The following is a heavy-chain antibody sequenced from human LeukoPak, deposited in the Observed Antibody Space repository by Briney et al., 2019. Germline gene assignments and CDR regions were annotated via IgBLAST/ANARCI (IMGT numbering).Heavy chain of an antibody. CDR2: IKEDGSEK. Sequence: GGSLRLSCAASGFTFRNYWMSWVRQAPGKGLEWVANIKEDGSEKHYVDSVKGRFTISKDNAKNSLYLQSLYLQMNSLRAEDTAVYYCARAHYSSFDYWGQGTLVTVSS. CDR1: GFTFRNYW. D-gene: IGHD6-13*01. J-gene: IGHJ4*02. CDR3: ARAHYSSFDY. V-gene: IGHV3-7*01.